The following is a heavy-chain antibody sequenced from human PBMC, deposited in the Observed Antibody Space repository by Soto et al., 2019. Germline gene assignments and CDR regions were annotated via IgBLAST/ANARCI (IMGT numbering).Heavy chain of an antibody. Sequence: SVKVSCKASGGTFSSYAISWVRQAPGQGLEWMGGIIPIFGTANYAQKFQGRVTITADESTSTAYMELSSLRSEDTAVYYCARSSKIMITFGASPDYYYYYYGMDVWGQGTTVTVSS. CDR2: IIPIFGTA. V-gene: IGHV1-69*13. CDR1: GGTFSSYA. D-gene: IGHD3-16*01. J-gene: IGHJ6*02. CDR3: ARSSKIMITFGASPDYYYYYYGMDV.